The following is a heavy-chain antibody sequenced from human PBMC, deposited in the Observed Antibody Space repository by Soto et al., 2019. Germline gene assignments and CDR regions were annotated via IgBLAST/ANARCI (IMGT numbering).Heavy chain of an antibody. J-gene: IGHJ4*02. CDR2: IIPIFGTA. V-gene: IGHV1-69*01. D-gene: IGHD4-17*01. CDR3: ARDSESRVTDYGDYAYFDY. Sequence: QVQLVQSGAEVKKPGSSVKVSCKASGGTFSSYAISWVRQAPGQGLEWMGGIIPIFGTANYAQKFQGRVTITADESTSTAYMELSSLRSEHTAVYYCARDSESRVTDYGDYAYFDYWGQGTLVTVSS. CDR1: GGTFSSYA.